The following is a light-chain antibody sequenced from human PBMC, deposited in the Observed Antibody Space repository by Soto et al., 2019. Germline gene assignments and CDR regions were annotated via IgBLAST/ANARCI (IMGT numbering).Light chain of an antibody. Sequence: DMQINQSPPTLSASVGDRVTIACRASQSVDNWLAWYQQKPGKAPELLIYDAFSLKSGVSSRFSGSRSGTEFALTISSMQPDDSANYYCQRYDSPPQTFGQGTKVDIK. CDR2: DAF. CDR1: QSVDNW. J-gene: IGKJ1*01. V-gene: IGKV1-5*01. CDR3: QRYDSPPQT.